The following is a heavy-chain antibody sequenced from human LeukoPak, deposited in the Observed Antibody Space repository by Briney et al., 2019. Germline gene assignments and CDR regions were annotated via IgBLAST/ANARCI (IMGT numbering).Heavy chain of an antibody. CDR1: GGSFSGYY. J-gene: IGHJ4*02. D-gene: IGHD2-2*02. Sequence: SETLSLTCAVYGGSFSGYYWSWIRQPPGKGLEWIGEINHSGSTSYNPSLKSRVTISVDTSKNQFSLKLSSVTAADTAVYYCARGWPIYCSSTSCYTLFDYWGQGTLVTVSS. CDR2: INHSGST. V-gene: IGHV4-34*01. CDR3: ARGWPIYCSSTSCYTLFDY.